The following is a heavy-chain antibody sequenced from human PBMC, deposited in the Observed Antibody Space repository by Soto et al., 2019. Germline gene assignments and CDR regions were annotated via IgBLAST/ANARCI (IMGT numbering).Heavy chain of an antibody. D-gene: IGHD2-8*01. J-gene: IGHJ4*02. CDR2: IYYSGST. CDR1: GATIKSGDYY. CDR3: ARILMNYSRLDY. Sequence: PSGTLDLTCTVSGATIKSGDYYLTLIRQPPGKGLEWIGHIYYSGSTYYNPSLKSRAGISVDSSKSQVSLKLTSVTAADTAVYFCARILMNYSRLDYRGQGALVTVSS. V-gene: IGHV4-30-4*01.